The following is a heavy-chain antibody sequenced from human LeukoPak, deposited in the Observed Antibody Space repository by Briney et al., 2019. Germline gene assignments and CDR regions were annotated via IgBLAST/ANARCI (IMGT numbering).Heavy chain of an antibody. CDR2: ISSSSYI. Sequence: GGSLRLSCAASGFTFSSYSMNWVRQAPGKGLEWVSSISSSSYIYYADPVKGRFTISRDNAKNSLYLQMNSLRAEDTAVYYCARDGTYSSSWYDDYYYYGMDVWGQGTTVTVSS. D-gene: IGHD6-13*01. V-gene: IGHV3-21*01. J-gene: IGHJ6*02. CDR3: ARDGTYSSSWYDDYYYYGMDV. CDR1: GFTFSSYS.